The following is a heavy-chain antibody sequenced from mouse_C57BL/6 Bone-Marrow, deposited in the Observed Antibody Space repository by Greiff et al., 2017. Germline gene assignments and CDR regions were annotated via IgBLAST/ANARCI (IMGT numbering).Heavy chain of an antibody. V-gene: IGHV10-3*01. CDR3: VRDPYYGSPYWYFDV. CDR1: GFTFNTYA. J-gene: IGHJ1*03. CDR2: IRSKSSNYAT. Sequence: EVKLVESGGGLVQPKGSLKLSCAASGFTFNTYAMHWVRQAPGKGLEWVARIRSKSSNYATYYADSVKDRFTISRDDSQSMLYLQMNNLKTEDTAMDYCVRDPYYGSPYWYFDVWGTGTTVTVSS. D-gene: IGHD1-1*01.